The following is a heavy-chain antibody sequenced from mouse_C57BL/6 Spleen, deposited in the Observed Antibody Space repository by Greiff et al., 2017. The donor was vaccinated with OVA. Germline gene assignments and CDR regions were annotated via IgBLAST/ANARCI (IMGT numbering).Heavy chain of an antibody. J-gene: IGHJ1*03. CDR2: IYPRSGNT. CDR1: GYTFTSYG. V-gene: IGHV1-81*01. Sequence: VQLQQSGAELARPGASVKLSCKASGYTFTSYGISWVKQRTGQGLEWIGEIYPRSGNTYYNEKFKGKATLTADKSSSTAYMELRSLTSEDSAVYFCARSAYGYDPYWYFDVWGTGTTVTVSS. D-gene: IGHD2-2*01. CDR3: ARSAYGYDPYWYFDV.